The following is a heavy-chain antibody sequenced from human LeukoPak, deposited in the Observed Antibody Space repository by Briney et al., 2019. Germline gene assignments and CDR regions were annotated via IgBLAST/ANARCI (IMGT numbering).Heavy chain of an antibody. Sequence: SETLSLTCTVSGGSISSYYWSWIRQPPGKGLEWIGYIYYSGSTNYNPSLKSRVTISVDTSKNQFSLKLSSVTAADTAVYYCARDRVLLWFGELFPFFDYWGQGTLVTVSS. CDR2: IYYSGST. D-gene: IGHD3-10*01. J-gene: IGHJ4*02. CDR1: GGSISSYY. CDR3: ARDRVLLWFGELFPFFDY. V-gene: IGHV4-59*01.